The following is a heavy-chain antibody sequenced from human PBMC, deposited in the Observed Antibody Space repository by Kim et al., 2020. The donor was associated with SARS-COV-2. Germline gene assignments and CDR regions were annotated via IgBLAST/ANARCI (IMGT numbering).Heavy chain of an antibody. J-gene: IGHJ4*02. V-gene: IGHV3-21*01. CDR3: ARNPGGNYFDY. Sequence: YYADSVKDRFTIARDNAKSSLYQQMNSLRAEDTAVYYCARNPGGNYFDYWGQGTLVTVSS.